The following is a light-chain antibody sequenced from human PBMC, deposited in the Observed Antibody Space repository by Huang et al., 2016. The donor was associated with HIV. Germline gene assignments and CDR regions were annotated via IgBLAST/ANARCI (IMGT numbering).Light chain of an antibody. J-gene: IGKJ2*01. CDR1: QDFGRL. Sequence: DIQMTQSPSSLSASIGDRVIITCRASQDFGRLLNWYQQKPGKAPQLLIYEAAVLQTGVPSRFSGSGSGTHFTLTIRSLLPEDFATYYCQQSYSPSPFTFGLGTILDI. V-gene: IGKV1-39*01. CDR3: QQSYSPSPFT. CDR2: EAA.